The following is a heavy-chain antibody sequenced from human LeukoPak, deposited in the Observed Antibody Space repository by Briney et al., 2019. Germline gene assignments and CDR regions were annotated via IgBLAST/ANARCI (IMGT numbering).Heavy chain of an antibody. CDR1: GYTFTGYY. J-gene: IGHJ4*02. V-gene: IGHV1-2*02. D-gene: IGHD2-2*01. Sequence: ASVKVSCKASGYTFTGYYMHWVRQAPGQGLEWMGWINPNSGGTNYAQKFQGRATMTRDTSISTAYMELSRLRSDDTAVYYCARVKVPAAIKNFDYWGQGTLVTVSS. CDR3: ARVKVPAAIKNFDY. CDR2: INPNSGGT.